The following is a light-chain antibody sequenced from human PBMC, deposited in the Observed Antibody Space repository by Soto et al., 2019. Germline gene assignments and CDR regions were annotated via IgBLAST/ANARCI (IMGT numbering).Light chain of an antibody. J-gene: IGKJ2*01. CDR2: AAS. CDR3: QQSYASPYT. CDR1: QTISNY. Sequence: DIQMTQSPSSLSASVGDRVTITCRASQTISNYLNWYQQRPGKAPKLLIFAASTLQSGVPSRFSGRRSGTDFTLTIASLQPEDFATYHCQQSYASPYTFGQGTKVEIK. V-gene: IGKV1-39*01.